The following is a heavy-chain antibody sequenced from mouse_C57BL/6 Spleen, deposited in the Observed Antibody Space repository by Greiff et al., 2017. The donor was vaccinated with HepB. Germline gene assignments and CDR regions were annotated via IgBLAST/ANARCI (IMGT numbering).Heavy chain of an antibody. CDR2: INPNYGTT. J-gene: IGHJ1*03. CDR3: ARGIYYYGSSYCWYFDV. CDR1: GYSFTDYN. D-gene: IGHD1-1*01. V-gene: IGHV1-39*01. Sequence: EVQLQQSGPELVKPGASVKISCKASGYSFTDYNMNWVKQSNGKSLEWIGVINPNYGTTSYNQKFKGKATLTVDQSSSTAYMQLNSLTSEDSAVCYCARGIYYYGSSYCWYFDVWGTGTTVTVSS.